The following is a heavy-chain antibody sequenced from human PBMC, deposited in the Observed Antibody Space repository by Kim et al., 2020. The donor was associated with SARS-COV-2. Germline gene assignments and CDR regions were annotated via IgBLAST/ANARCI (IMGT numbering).Heavy chain of an antibody. CDR2: ISYDGSNK. CDR3: ARVGGLAVAGAPRSSPAIDY. J-gene: IGHJ4*02. Sequence: GGSLRLSCAASGFTFSSYGMHWVRQAPGKGLEWVEVISYDGSNKYYADSVKGRFTISRDNSKNTLYLQMNSLRAEDTAVYYCARVGGLAVAGAPRSSPAIDYWGQGTLVTVSS. D-gene: IGHD6-19*01. CDR1: GFTFSSYG. V-gene: IGHV3-33*05.